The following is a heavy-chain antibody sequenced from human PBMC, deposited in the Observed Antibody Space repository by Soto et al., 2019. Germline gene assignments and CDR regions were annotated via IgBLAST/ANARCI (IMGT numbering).Heavy chain of an antibody. Sequence: PSETLSLTCTASGGSISSYYWSWIRQPPGKGLEWIGYIYYSGSTNYNPSLKSRVTISVDTSKNQFSLKLSSVTAADTAVYYCARDIVVVPAAKPISYGDYRVFDYWGQGTLVTVSS. D-gene: IGHD2-2*02. CDR2: IYYSGST. V-gene: IGHV4-59*08. CDR1: GGSISSYY. J-gene: IGHJ4*02. CDR3: ARDIVVVPAAKPISYGDYRVFDY.